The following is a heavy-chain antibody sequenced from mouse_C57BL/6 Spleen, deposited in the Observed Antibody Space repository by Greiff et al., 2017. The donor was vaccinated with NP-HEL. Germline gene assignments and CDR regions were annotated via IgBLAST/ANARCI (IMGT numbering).Heavy chain of an antibody. J-gene: IGHJ2*01. D-gene: IGHD1-1*01. CDR1: GYTFTSYW. CDR3: ARRTGSSYFDY. V-gene: IGHV1-52*01. CDR2: IDPSDSET. Sequence: QVQLQQPGAELVRPGSSVKLSCKASGYTFTSYWMHWVKQRPIQGLEWIGNIDPSDSETHYNQKFKDKATLTVDQSSSTAYMQLSSLTSEDSAVYYCARRTGSSYFDYWGQGTTLTVSS.